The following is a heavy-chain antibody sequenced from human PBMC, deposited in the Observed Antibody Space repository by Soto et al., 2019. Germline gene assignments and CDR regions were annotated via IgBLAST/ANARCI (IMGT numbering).Heavy chain of an antibody. Sequence: GASVKVSCKTSGHTFTGYYLHWVRQAPGQGLEWMGWLNPNSGGTNYAQKFQGRVSMTRDTSISTAYMELGRLTSDDTAVYYCARDERFDTTAGYYYVMDVWGQGTTVTVSS. J-gene: IGHJ6*02. CDR1: GHTFTGYY. V-gene: IGHV1-2*02. D-gene: IGHD3-9*01. CDR3: ARDERFDTTAGYYYVMDV. CDR2: LNPNSGGT.